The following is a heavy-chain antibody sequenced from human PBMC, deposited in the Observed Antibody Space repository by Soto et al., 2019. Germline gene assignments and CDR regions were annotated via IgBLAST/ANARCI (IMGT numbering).Heavy chain of an antibody. D-gene: IGHD6-19*01. V-gene: IGHV3-48*03. CDR1: GFTFSSYE. J-gene: IGHJ4*02. CDR3: ARALYSSGFFDY. Sequence: PGGSLRLSCAASGFTFSSYEMNWVRQAPGKGLEWVSYISSSGSTIYYADSVKGRFTISRDNAKNSLYLQMNSLRAEDTAVYYCARALYSSGFFDYWGQGTLVTVSS. CDR2: ISSSGSTI.